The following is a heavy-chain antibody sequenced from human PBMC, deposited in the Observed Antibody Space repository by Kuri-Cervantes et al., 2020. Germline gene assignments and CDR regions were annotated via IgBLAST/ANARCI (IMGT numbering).Heavy chain of an antibody. J-gene: IGHJ4*02. CDR2: IWYDGSNK. CDR1: GFTFSSYG. Sequence: GESLKISCAASGFTFSSYGMHWVRQAPGKGLEWVAVIWYDGSNKYYADSVKGRFTISRDNAKNSLYLQMNSLRAEDTAVYYCALIDFYASSWYYDSWGQGTPVTVSS. CDR3: ALIDFYASSWYYDS. V-gene: IGHV3-33*03. D-gene: IGHD6-13*01.